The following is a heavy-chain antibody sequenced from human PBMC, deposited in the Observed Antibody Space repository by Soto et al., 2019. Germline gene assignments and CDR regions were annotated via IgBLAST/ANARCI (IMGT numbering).Heavy chain of an antibody. CDR1: GYTFTSYY. CDR3: ARDSPIGSTFSGYDAIDY. J-gene: IGHJ4*02. D-gene: IGHD5-12*01. Sequence: ASVKVSCKASGYTFTSYYMHWVRQAPGQGLEWMGRINPSLDITNYAQKFQGRVTITTDRSTGTAYMELNSLRSEDTAVYYCARDSPIGSTFSGYDAIDYWGQGTLVTVSS. CDR2: INPSLDIT. V-gene: IGHV1-46*01.